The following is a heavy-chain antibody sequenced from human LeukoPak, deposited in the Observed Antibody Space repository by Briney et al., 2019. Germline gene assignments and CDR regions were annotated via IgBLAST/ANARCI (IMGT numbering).Heavy chain of an antibody. D-gene: IGHD4-17*01. Sequence: PGGSLRLSCAASGFTFSSYGMHWVRQAPGKGLEWVAVISYDGSNKYYADSVKGRFTISRDNSKNTLYLQMNSLRAEDTAVYYCATSRNYGDYAADYWGQGTLVTVSS. CDR2: ISYDGSNK. CDR3: ATSRNYGDYAADY. V-gene: IGHV3-30*03. J-gene: IGHJ4*02. CDR1: GFTFSSYG.